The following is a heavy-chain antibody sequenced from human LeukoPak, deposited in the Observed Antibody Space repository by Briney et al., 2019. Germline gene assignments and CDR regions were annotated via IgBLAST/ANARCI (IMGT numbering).Heavy chain of an antibody. Sequence: ASVKVSCKASGYTFTSYAMHWVRQAPGQRLEWMGWINAGNGNTKYLQKFQGRVTITRDTSASTAYMELSSLRSEDTAVYYCARDSGVRQLVPQDFDYWGQGTLVTVSS. CDR2: INAGNGNT. J-gene: IGHJ4*02. CDR3: ARDSGVRQLVPQDFDY. V-gene: IGHV1-3*01. D-gene: IGHD6-13*01. CDR1: GYTFTSYA.